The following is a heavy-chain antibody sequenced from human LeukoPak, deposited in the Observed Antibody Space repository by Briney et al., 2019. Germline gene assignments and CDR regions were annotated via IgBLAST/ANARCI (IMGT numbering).Heavy chain of an antibody. CDR1: GGSFSGYY. CDR2: INHSGST. J-gene: IGHJ3*02. Sequence: SETLSLICAVCGGSFSGYYWSWIRQPPGKGLEWIGEINHSGSTNYIPPLKSRVTISVDTSKNQFSLKLSSVTAADTAVYYCARGNYYGSGTLGAFDIWGQGTMVTVSS. V-gene: IGHV4-34*01. CDR3: ARGNYYGSGTLGAFDI. D-gene: IGHD3-10*01.